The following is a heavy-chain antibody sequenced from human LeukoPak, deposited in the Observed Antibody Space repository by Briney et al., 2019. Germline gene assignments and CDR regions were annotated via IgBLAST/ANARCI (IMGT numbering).Heavy chain of an antibody. D-gene: IGHD3-16*01. CDR1: GFTLSSNG. Sequence: GGSLRLSCAASGFTLSSNGIHWVRQAPGKGLDWVALISYFGTDKYYADSVKGRFTISRDNSENILFLQMNSLRPEDTAVYYCAREFTAFDYWGQGTLVTVSS. J-gene: IGHJ4*02. CDR3: AREFTAFDY. CDR2: ISYFGTDK. V-gene: IGHV3-30*03.